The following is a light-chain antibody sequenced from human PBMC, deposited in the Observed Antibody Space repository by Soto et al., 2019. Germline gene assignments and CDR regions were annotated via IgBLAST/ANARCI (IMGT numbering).Light chain of an antibody. J-gene: IGKJ4*01. CDR1: QSLSSW. CDR2: KAS. V-gene: IGKV1-5*03. Sequence: DIQMTQSPSTLSASVGDRVTITCRASQSLSSWLAWYQEKPGKAPKLLIYKASSLESGVPSRFSGSGSETEFTLTISSLQPDDFATYDCQQYNTFPLTFGGGTKVEIK. CDR3: QQYNTFPLT.